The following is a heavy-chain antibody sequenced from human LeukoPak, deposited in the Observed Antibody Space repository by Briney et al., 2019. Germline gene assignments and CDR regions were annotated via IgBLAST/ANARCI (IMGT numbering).Heavy chain of an antibody. D-gene: IGHD1-26*01. Sequence: KPSETLSLTCAVYGGSFSSYYWSWIRQPPGKGLEWIGEINHSGSTNYNPSLKSRVTISVDTSKNQFSLKLSSVTAADTAVYYCASKVGTLYFDYWGQGTLVTVSS. V-gene: IGHV4-34*01. CDR2: INHSGST. CDR1: GGSFSSYY. CDR3: ASKVGTLYFDY. J-gene: IGHJ4*02.